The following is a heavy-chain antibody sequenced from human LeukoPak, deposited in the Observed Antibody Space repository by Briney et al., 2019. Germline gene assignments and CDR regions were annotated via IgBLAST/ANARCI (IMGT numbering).Heavy chain of an antibody. CDR1: GGTFSSYT. J-gene: IGHJ5*02. CDR2: IIPILGIA. D-gene: IGHD2-2*01. Sequence: GASVKVSCKASGGTFSSYTISWVRQAPGQRLEWMGRIIPILGIANYAQKFQGRVAITADKSTSTAYMELSSLRSEDTAVYYCAISSSSTSYSGWFDPWGQGTLVTVSS. CDR3: AISSSSTSYSGWFDP. V-gene: IGHV1-69*02.